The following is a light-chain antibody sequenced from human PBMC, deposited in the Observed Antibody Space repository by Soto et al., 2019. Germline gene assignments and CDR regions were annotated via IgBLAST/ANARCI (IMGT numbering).Light chain of an antibody. J-gene: IGKJ4*01. CDR1: RNVGDW. CDR2: KAS. CDR3: QEHGTYPLT. Sequence: DKQLTQSPSTLSASMGDRVTITCRASRNVGDWLAWFQQKPGKAPKLLIYKASTLESGVPSRFRGTASGTEFTLTISSLQPDDYASYYCQEHGTYPLTFGGGTKVDIK. V-gene: IGKV1-5*03.